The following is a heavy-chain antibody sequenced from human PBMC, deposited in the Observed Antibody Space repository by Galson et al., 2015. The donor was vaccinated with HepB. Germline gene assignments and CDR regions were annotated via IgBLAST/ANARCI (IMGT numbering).Heavy chain of an antibody. CDR1: GYTFTGYY. J-gene: IGHJ4*02. D-gene: IGHD3-22*01. V-gene: IGHV1-2*02. CDR2: INPNSGGT. Sequence: SVKVSCKASGYTFTGYYMHWVRRAPGQGLERMGWINPNSGGTNYAQKFQGRVTMTRDTSISTAYMELSRLRSDDTAVYYCARDPYYYDSSGPLYYFDYWGQGTLVTVSS. CDR3: ARDPYYYDSSGPLYYFDY.